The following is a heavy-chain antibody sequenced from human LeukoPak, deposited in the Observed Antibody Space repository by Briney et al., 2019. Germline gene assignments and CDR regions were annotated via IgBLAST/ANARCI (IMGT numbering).Heavy chain of an antibody. Sequence: SKTLSLTCTVSGGSVSSGSYYWSWIRQPLGKGLEWIGYIYYSGSTNYNPSLKSRVTISVDTSKNQFSLKLSSVTAADTAVYYCARDSDLGYCSGGSCNYYFDYWGQGTLVTVSS. D-gene: IGHD2-15*01. CDR2: IYYSGST. CDR3: ARDSDLGYCSGGSCNYYFDY. V-gene: IGHV4-61*01. CDR1: GGSVSSGSYY. J-gene: IGHJ4*02.